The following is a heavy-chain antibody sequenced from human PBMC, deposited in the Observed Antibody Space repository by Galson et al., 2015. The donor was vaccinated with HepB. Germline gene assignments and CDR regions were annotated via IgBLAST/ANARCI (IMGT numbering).Heavy chain of an antibody. J-gene: IGHJ6*02. Sequence: SLRLSCAASGFTFSSYSMNWVRQAPGKGLEWVAVISYDGSNKYYADSVKGRFTISRDNSKNTLYLQMNSLRAEDTAVYYCTRDAASSSWYRYYYYYYGMDVWGQGTTVTVSS. D-gene: IGHD6-13*01. CDR3: TRDAASSSWYRYYYYYYGMDV. CDR1: GFTFSSYS. CDR2: ISYDGSNK. V-gene: IGHV3-30*03.